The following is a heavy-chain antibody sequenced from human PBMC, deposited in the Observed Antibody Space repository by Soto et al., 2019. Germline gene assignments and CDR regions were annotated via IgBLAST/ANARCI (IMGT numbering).Heavy chain of an antibody. J-gene: IGHJ3*02. V-gene: IGHV4-61*01. CDR2: IYSSGNT. CDR3: ARQVTGLMGYAYDI. Sequence: PAETLSLTCTVSGGSISSGYDYWSWFRQTPDKGLESIGYIYSSGNTNYNPSLKSRVTISIDTSKNQFSLKLTSVTAADTAIYYCARQVTGLMGYAYDIWGQGTMVTVSS. CDR1: GGSISSGYDY. D-gene: IGHD2-8*02.